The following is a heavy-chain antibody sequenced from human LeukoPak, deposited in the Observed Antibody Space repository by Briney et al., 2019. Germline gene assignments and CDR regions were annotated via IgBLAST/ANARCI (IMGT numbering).Heavy chain of an antibody. V-gene: IGHV3-23*01. CDR3: ATGGYTTWFDP. CDR1: GFTFSSYS. J-gene: IGHJ5*02. CDR2: IRTNGRDT. D-gene: IGHD2-15*01. Sequence: PGVSLRLSCAASGFTFSSYSMSWVRQSPGKGLEWVSNIRTNGRDTYYADAVKGRFTISRDNSKNTLYLEMNSLRAEDTAVYYCATGGYTTWFDPWGQGTLVTVSS.